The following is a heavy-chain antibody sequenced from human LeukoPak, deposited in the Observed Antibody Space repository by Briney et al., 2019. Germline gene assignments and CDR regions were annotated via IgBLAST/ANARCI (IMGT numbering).Heavy chain of an antibody. CDR3: TTTPPYGSGQFH. Sequence: PGGSLRLSCAASGFTFSNAWMSWVRQAPGKGLEWVGRIKSKTDGGTTDYAAPVKGRFTISRDDSKNTLYLRMNSLKTEDTAVYYCTTTPPYGSGQFHWGQGTLVTVSS. V-gene: IGHV3-15*01. CDR1: GFTFSNAW. D-gene: IGHD3-10*01. CDR2: IKSKTDGGTT. J-gene: IGHJ4*02.